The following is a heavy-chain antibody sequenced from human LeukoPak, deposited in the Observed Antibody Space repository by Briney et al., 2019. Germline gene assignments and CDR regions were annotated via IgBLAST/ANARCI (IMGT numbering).Heavy chain of an antibody. Sequence: KPSDTLSLTCAVCGYSISSGYYWGWIRQPPGKGLEWIGSIYHSGSTYYNPSLKSRVTISVDTSKNQFSLKLSCVTAADTAVYYCASASGASSSSYFDYCGQGTLVTVSS. CDR2: IYHSGST. CDR3: ASASGASSSSYFDY. CDR1: GYSISSGYY. J-gene: IGHJ4*02. V-gene: IGHV4-38-2*01. D-gene: IGHD6-6*01.